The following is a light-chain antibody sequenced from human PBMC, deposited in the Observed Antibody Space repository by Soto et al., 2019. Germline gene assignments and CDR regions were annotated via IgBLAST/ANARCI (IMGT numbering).Light chain of an antibody. V-gene: IGLV1-40*01. J-gene: IGLJ1*01. Sequence: QSVLTQPPSVSGAPGQRVTISCTGSRSNIGAGYDVHWYQQRPGTAPKLLIFGNINRPSGVPDRFSGSKSGTSASLAITGLQAEDEGDYYCQSYDSTRSARYVFGTGTKVTVL. CDR3: QSYDSTRSARYV. CDR1: RSNIGAGYD. CDR2: GNI.